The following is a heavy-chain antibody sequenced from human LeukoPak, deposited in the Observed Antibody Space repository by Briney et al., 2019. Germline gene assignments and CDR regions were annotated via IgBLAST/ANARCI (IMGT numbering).Heavy chain of an antibody. CDR3: AKDSSSWIDAFDI. CDR1: GFSISSYY. V-gene: IGHV4-4*07. CDR2: IYTSGST. D-gene: IGHD6-13*01. J-gene: IGHJ3*02. Sequence: KPSETLCLTCAASGFSISSYYWNWIRQPAGKGLEWIGRIYTSGSTNYNPSLTSRVTISVDTSKNQLSLKLSSVTAADTAVYYCAKDSSSWIDAFDIWGQGTMVIVSS.